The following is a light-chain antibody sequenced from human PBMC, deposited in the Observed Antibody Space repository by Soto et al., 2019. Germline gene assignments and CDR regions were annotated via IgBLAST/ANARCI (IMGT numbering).Light chain of an antibody. J-gene: IGLJ2*01. CDR2: SNN. Sequence: QSVLTQPPSASGTPGQRVTISCSGSSSNVGSNIVKWYQQLPVTAPKLLIYSNNHRPSGVPDRFSGSKSGTSASLAISGLQSEDEADYYCAAWDDSLNGVLFGGGTKLTVL. CDR1: SSNVGSNI. V-gene: IGLV1-44*01. CDR3: AAWDDSLNGVL.